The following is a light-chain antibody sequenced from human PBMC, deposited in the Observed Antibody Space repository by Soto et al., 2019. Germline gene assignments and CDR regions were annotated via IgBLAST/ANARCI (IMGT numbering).Light chain of an antibody. V-gene: IGKV3-20*01. CDR1: QSVSSYY. CDR2: GAS. Sequence: EIVLTQSPGTLSLSPGERATLSCRASQSVSSYYLGWYQQKPGQAPRLLIYGASSRATGIPDRFSGSGSGTDFTLTISSLEPEDFAVYYCQQYGSSPYTFGQGTKVEIK. J-gene: IGKJ2*01. CDR3: QQYGSSPYT.